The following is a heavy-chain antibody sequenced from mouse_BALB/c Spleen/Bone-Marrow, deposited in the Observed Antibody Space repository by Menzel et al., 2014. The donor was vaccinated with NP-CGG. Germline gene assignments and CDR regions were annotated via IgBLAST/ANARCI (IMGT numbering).Heavy chain of an antibody. CDR3: AYYRYDVNY. V-gene: IGHV1S41*01. J-gene: IGHJ2*01. Sequence: DLVKPGAPVELSCKASGYTFTSYWINWIKQRPGQGLEWIGRIAPGSGSTYYNEMFRGKAILTVDTSSSTAYIQLSSLSSEDSAVYFCAYYRYDVNYWGQGTTLTVSS. CDR1: GYTFTSYW. D-gene: IGHD2-14*01. CDR2: IAPGSGST.